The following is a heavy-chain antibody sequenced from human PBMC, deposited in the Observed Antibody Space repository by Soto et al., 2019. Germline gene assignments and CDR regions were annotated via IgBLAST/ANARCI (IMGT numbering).Heavy chain of an antibody. CDR1: GFTFSSYS. CDR2: ISSSSSTI. V-gene: IGHV3-48*01. CDR3: ARDIDDSYLGGDAFDI. Sequence: GGSLRLSCAASGFTFSSYSMNWVRQAPGKGLEWVSYISSSSSTIYYADSVKGRFTISRDNAKNSLYLQMNSLRAEDTAVYYCARDIDDSYLGGDAFDIWGQGTMVTVSS. D-gene: IGHD2-21*02. J-gene: IGHJ3*02.